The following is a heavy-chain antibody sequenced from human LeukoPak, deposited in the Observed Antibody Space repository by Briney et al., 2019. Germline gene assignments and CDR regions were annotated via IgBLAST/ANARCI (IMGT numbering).Heavy chain of an antibody. CDR3: ARGRVVPKYYYYGMDV. CDR2: IIPIFGTA. V-gene: IGHV1-69*13. Sequence: SVKVSCKASGGTFSSYAISWVRQAPGQGLEWMGGIIPIFGTADYAQKFQGRVTITADESTSTAYMELSSLRSEDTAVYYCARGRVVPKYYYYGMDVWGQGATVTVSS. D-gene: IGHD3-3*01. CDR1: GGTFSSYA. J-gene: IGHJ6*02.